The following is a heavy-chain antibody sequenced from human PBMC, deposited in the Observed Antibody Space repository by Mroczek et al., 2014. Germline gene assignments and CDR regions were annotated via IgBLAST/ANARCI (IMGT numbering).Heavy chain of an antibody. CDR2: ISYDGSNK. J-gene: IGHJ6*02. CDR1: GFTFSSYG. V-gene: IGHV3-30*18. Sequence: QVQLVESGGGVVQPGRSLRLSCAASGFTFSSYGMHWVRQAPGKGLEWVAVISYDGSNKYYADSVKGRFTISRDNSKNTLYLQMNSLRAEDTAVYYCAKPPGEMATIRGDYYYGMDVWGQGTTVTVSS. D-gene: IGHD5-24*01. CDR3: AKPPGEMATIRGDYYYGMDV.